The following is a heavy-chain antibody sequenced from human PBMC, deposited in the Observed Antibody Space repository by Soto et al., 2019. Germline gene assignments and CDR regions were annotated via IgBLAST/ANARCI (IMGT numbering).Heavy chain of an antibody. J-gene: IGHJ5*02. D-gene: IGHD3-22*01. Sequence: SETLSLTCAVSGGSISSSNWWSWVRQPPGKGLEWIGYIYYSGSTYYNPSLKSRVTISVDTSKNQFSLKLSSVTAADTAVYYCARDARYYDSSGYYSRDNWFDPWGQGTLVTVSS. CDR3: ARDARYYDSSGYYSRDNWFDP. CDR2: IYYSGST. V-gene: IGHV4-4*02. CDR1: GGSISSSNW.